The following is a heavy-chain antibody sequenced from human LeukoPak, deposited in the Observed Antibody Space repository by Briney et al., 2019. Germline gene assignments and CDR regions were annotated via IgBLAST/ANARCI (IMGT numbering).Heavy chain of an antibody. CDR1: GGSISSSSYY. Sequence: PSETLSLTCTVSGGSISSSSYYWSWIRQPPGKGLEWIGEINHSGSTNYNPSLKSRVTMSVDTSKNQFSLKLSSVTAADTAVYYCARASGAFWGQGTLVTVSS. D-gene: IGHD3-10*01. CDR2: INHSGST. CDR3: ARASGAF. J-gene: IGHJ4*02. V-gene: IGHV4-39*07.